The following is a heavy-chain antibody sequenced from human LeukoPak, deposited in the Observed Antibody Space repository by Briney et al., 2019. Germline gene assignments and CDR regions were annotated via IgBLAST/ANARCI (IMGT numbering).Heavy chain of an antibody. Sequence: GGSLRLSCAASGFTFRRNWMSWSRQASGKGLEWVANINQDGSEKYYVDSVKGRFTISRDNAKNSLYLQMNSLRAEDTAVYYCVGLGENYWGQGTLVTVSS. CDR3: VGLGENY. CDR2: INQDGSEK. CDR1: GFTFRRNW. V-gene: IGHV3-7*02. J-gene: IGHJ4*02. D-gene: IGHD3-10*01.